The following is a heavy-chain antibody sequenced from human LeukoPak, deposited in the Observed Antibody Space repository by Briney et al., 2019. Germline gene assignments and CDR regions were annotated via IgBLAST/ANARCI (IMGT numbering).Heavy chain of an antibody. CDR1: GFNFGIYW. D-gene: IGHD2-21*02. CDR2: IKEDGSAK. CDR3: ARECGGDCYSDY. V-gene: IGHV3-7*01. J-gene: IGHJ4*02. Sequence: GGSLRLFCAASGFNFGIYWMSWVRQAPGKGLEWVAHIKEDGSAKYYVDSVKGRFTISRENAKNSLYLQMNSLRVEDTAVYYCARECGGDCYSDYWGQGTLVTVSS.